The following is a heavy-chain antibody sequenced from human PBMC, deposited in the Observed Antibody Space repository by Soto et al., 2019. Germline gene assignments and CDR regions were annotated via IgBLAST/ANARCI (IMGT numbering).Heavy chain of an antibody. J-gene: IGHJ4*02. CDR1: GFTFSNYV. CDR3: AKRPTLIAVAGPFDY. D-gene: IGHD6-13*01. V-gene: IGHV3-23*01. Sequence: GRPLRLSCAASGFTFSNYVMSWVRKAPGKGLEWVSSITGGGGSTFYADSVKGRFTISRDNSKTTPYLQMNSLRAEDTAIYYCAKRPTLIAVAGPFDYWGQGTLVTVSS. CDR2: ITGGGGST.